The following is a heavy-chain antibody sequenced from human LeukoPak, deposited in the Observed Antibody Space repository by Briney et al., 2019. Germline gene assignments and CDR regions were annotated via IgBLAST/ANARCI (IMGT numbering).Heavy chain of an antibody. CDR3: ARGPIVATIKPRYYFDY. CDR1: GGTFSSYA. D-gene: IGHD5-12*01. V-gene: IGHV1-69*06. Sequence: SVKVSCKASGGTFSSYAISWVRQAPGQGLGWMGGVIPIFGTANYAQKFQGRVTITADKSTSTAYMELSSLRSEDTAVYYCARGPIVATIKPRYYFDYWGQGTLVTVSS. CDR2: VIPIFGTA. J-gene: IGHJ4*02.